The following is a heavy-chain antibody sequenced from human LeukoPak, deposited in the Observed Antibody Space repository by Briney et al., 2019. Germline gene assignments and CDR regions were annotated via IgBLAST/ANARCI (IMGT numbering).Heavy chain of an antibody. CDR1: GYTFTSYG. CDR3: ARDYYESSGYYEDCFDP. CDR2: ISADNGNT. J-gene: IGHJ5*02. D-gene: IGHD3-22*01. Sequence: ASVKVSCKASGYTFTSYGISWGRQAPGQGLEWMGWISADNGNTKYAQKFQGRVTMTTDTSTSTVYMELRTLRSDDTALYYCARDYYESSGYYEDCFDPWGQGTLVTVSS. V-gene: IGHV1-18*01.